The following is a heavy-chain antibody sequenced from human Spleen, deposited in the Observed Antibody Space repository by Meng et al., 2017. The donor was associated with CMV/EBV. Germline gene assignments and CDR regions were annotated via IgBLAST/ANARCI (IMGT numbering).Heavy chain of an antibody. CDR2: IKSKADGGTT. CDR1: GFTFSNAW. Sequence: GESLKISCAASGFTFSNAWMSWVRQAPGKGLEWVGRIKSKADGGTTDYAAPVKGRFTISRVDSKKTLYLQMNSPKTEDTAVYYCTVGATTPTDYWGQGTLVTVSS. D-gene: IGHD1-26*01. J-gene: IGHJ4*02. CDR3: TVGATTPTDY. V-gene: IGHV3-15*01.